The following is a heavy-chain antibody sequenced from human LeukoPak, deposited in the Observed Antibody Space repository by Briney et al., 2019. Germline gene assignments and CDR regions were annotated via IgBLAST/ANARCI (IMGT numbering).Heavy chain of an antibody. CDR1: GFTFDSYA. J-gene: IGHJ4*02. CDR2: IRNDGGET. D-gene: IGHD3-10*01. Sequence: AGGSLRLSCTASGFTFDSYAMSWVRQAPGKGLVWVSRIRNDGGETNYADSVKGRFTISRDNAKNTLFLQMNSLRAEDTAVYYCSRVRASFDYWGQGTLVTVAS. CDR3: SRVRASFDY. V-gene: IGHV3-74*01.